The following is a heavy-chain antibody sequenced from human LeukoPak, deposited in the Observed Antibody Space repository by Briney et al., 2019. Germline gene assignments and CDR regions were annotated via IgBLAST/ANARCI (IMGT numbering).Heavy chain of an antibody. CDR3: ASRGGYSYGYGPNYYYGMDV. J-gene: IGHJ6*02. D-gene: IGHD5-18*01. Sequence: SETLSLTCTGSGGSISSSTYYWGWIRQPPGKGLEWIGSIYYSGTTYYNPSLKSRVTISVDMSKNQFSLKLSSVTAADTAVYYCASRGGYSYGYGPNYYYGMDVWGQGTTVTVSS. V-gene: IGHV4-39*01. CDR2: IYYSGTT. CDR1: GGSISSSTYY.